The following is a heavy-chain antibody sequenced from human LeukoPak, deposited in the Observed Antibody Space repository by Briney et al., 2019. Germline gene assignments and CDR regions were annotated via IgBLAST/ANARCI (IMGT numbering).Heavy chain of an antibody. Sequence: SETLSLTCTVSGGSISSGGYYWSWIRQHPGKGLEWIGYIYYSGSTYYNPSLKSRVTISVDTSKKQFSLKVSSVTAADTAVYYCARVVRGVIKPFDYWGQGTLVTVSS. CDR3: ARVVRGVIKPFDY. J-gene: IGHJ4*02. CDR1: GGSISSGGYY. CDR2: IYYSGST. D-gene: IGHD3-10*01. V-gene: IGHV4-31*03.